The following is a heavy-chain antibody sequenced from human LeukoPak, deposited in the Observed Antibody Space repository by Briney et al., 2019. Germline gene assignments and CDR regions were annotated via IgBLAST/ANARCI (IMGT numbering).Heavy chain of an antibody. J-gene: IGHJ4*02. D-gene: IGHD1-1*01. CDR3: AKAIGITSTGPEF. CDR2: VSGAGTYT. V-gene: IGHV3-23*01. CDR1: GFTFGTYS. Sequence: GGSLRLSCDASGFTFGTYSMAWVRQAPGQGLEWVSGVSGAGTYTFYTDSVKGRFTVSRDNSKNTLFLQMNSLRAEDTAVYYCAKAIGITSTGPEFWGQGTLVTVSS.